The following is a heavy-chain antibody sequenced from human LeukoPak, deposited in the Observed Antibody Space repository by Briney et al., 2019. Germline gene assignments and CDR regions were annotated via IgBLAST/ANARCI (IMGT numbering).Heavy chain of an antibody. CDR3: ARGLTMMY. CDR2: INHSGST. J-gene: IGHJ4*02. Sequence: SETLSLTCAVYGGSFSGYYWSWIRQPPGKGLEWIGEINHSGSTNYNSSLKSRVTISVDTSKNQFSLKLSSVTAADTAVYYCARGLTMMYWGQGTLVTVSS. CDR1: GGSFSGYY. V-gene: IGHV4-34*01. D-gene: IGHD3-22*01.